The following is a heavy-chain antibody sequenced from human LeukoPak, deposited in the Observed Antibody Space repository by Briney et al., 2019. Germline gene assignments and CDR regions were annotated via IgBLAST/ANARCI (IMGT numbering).Heavy chain of an antibody. CDR1: GFTFDDYA. CDR2: ISWNSGSI. Sequence: GGSLRLSCAASGFTFDDYAMHWVRQAPGKGLEWVSGISWNSGSIGYADSVKGRFTISRDNAKNSLYLQMNSLRAEDTALYYCTTSRGIAAAGTHWGQGTLVTVSS. CDR3: TTSRGIAAAGTH. D-gene: IGHD6-13*01. J-gene: IGHJ4*02. V-gene: IGHV3-9*01.